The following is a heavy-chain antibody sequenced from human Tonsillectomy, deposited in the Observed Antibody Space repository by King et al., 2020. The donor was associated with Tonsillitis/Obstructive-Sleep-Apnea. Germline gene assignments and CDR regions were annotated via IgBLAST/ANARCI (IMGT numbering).Heavy chain of an antibody. J-gene: IGHJ5*02. D-gene: IGHD5-18*01. CDR3: ARERAQLRWCDP. Sequence: QLQESGPGLVKPSETLSLTCAVSGGSISSSNWLSCVRQPPGKGLEWIGQIYHSGITNYNPSLKSRVTISVDKSKNQFSLKLSSVTAADAAVYYCARERAQLRWCDPWGQGTLVTVSS. V-gene: IGHV4-4*02. CDR2: IYHSGIT. CDR1: GGSISSSNW.